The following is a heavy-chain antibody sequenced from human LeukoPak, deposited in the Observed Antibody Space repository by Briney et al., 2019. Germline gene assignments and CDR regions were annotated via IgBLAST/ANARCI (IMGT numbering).Heavy chain of an antibody. V-gene: IGHV3-30*04. Sequence: GGSLRPSCAASGFTFSSYAMHWVRQAPGKGLEWVAVISYDGSNKYYADSVKGRFTISRDNSKNTLYLQMNSLRAEDTAVYYCARDLVYWGQGTLVTVSS. CDR3: ARDLVY. CDR2: ISYDGSNK. CDR1: GFTFSSYA. J-gene: IGHJ4*02.